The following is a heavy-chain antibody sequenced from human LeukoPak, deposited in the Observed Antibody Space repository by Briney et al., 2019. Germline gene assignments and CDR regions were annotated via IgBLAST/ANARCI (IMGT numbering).Heavy chain of an antibody. J-gene: IGHJ4*02. V-gene: IGHV3-30*12. D-gene: IGHD6-13*01. CDR3: ARDLVAAAGTDY. CDR2: ISYDGGYK. Sequence: GGSLRLSCAASGFIFSKYAMHWIRQAPGKGLEWVAFISYDGGYKYYADSVKGRFTIFRDNSKNTLYLQMNSLRAEDTAVYYCARDLVAAAGTDYWGQGTLVTVSS. CDR1: GFIFSKYA.